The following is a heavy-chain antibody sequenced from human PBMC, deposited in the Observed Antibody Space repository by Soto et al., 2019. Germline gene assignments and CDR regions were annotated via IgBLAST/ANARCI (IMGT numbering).Heavy chain of an antibody. J-gene: IGHJ4*02. CDR3: ARDLWDVLLWFGDQPFDY. Sequence: PGGSLRLSCAASGFTFSSYAMHWVRQAPGKGLEWVAVISYDGSNKYYADSVKGRFTISRDNSKNTLYLQMNSLRAEDTAVYYWARDLWDVLLWFGDQPFDYWGQGTLVTVSS. V-gene: IGHV3-30-3*01. D-gene: IGHD3-10*01. CDR1: GFTFSSYA. CDR2: ISYDGSNK.